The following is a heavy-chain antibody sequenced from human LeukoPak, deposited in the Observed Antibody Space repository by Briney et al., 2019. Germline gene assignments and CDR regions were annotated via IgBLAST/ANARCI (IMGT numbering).Heavy chain of an antibody. CDR1: GFTFTSYT. CDR2: IMRTADVT. CDR3: VRDWTYAFDL. D-gene: IGHD3/OR15-3a*01. Sequence: GGSLRLSCAASGFTFTSYTMNWVRQAPGRGLERISYIMRTADVTSYADSVEGRFTISRDDAKNSLYLQMNSLRAEDTAVYYCVRDWTYAFDLWGQGTMVTVSS. J-gene: IGHJ3*01. V-gene: IGHV3-48*01.